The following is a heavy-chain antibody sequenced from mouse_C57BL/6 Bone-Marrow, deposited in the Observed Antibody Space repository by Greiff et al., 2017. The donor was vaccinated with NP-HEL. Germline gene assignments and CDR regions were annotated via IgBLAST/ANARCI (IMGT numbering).Heavy chain of an antibody. V-gene: IGHV1-72*01. CDR2: IDPNSGGT. D-gene: IGHD2-5*01. Sequence: VQLQQPGAELVKPGASVKLSCKASGYTFTSYWMHWVKQRPGRGLEWIGRIDPNSGGTKYNEKFKSKAPLTVDKPSSTAYMQLSSLTSEDSAVYYCASAYYSNYVGYYYAMDYWGQGTSVTVSS. CDR1: GYTFTSYW. J-gene: IGHJ4*01. CDR3: ASAYYSNYVGYYYAMDY.